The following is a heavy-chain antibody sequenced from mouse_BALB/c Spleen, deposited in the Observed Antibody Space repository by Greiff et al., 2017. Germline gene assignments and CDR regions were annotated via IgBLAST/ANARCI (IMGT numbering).Heavy chain of an antibody. CDR2: IDPETGGT. J-gene: IGHJ4*01. V-gene: IGHV1-15*01. Sequence: VQLQESGAELVRPGASVTLSCKASGYTFTDYEMHWVKQTPVHGLEWIGAIDPETGGTAYNQKFKGKATLTADKSSSTAYMELRSLTSEDSAVYYCTRGDYGLDYWGQGTSVTVSS. CDR3: TRGDYGLDY. CDR1: GYTFTDYE.